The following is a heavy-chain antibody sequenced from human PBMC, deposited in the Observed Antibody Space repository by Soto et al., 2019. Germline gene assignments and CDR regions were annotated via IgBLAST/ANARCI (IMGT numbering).Heavy chain of an antibody. Sequence: QVQLQESGPGLVKPSGTLSLTCAVSGGSISSSNWWSWVRQPPGKGLEWIGEIYHSGSTNYNPSLKTRVTMSVDKSKTQFSLKLTSVTAADTAVYYWARDLTEAPGTRESAYWGQGTLVTVSS. D-gene: IGHD6-13*01. J-gene: IGHJ4*02. V-gene: IGHV4-4*02. CDR2: IYHSGST. CDR1: GGSISSSNW. CDR3: ARDLTEAPGTRESAY.